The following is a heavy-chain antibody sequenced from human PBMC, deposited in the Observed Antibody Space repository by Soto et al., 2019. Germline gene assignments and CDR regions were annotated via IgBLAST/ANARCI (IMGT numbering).Heavy chain of an antibody. V-gene: IGHV4-39*02. Sequence: QLQLQESGPGLVKPSETLSLTCTVSGGSISSGTYYWGWIRQPPGKGLEWIGSIYYSGSPYYNPSLKSRVTISVDTSKNHFSLKLTSVTAADTAVYYCARDIAPAHLYYWGQGTLVTVSS. D-gene: IGHD6-13*01. J-gene: IGHJ4*02. CDR1: GGSISSGTYY. CDR3: ARDIAPAHLYY. CDR2: IYYSGSP.